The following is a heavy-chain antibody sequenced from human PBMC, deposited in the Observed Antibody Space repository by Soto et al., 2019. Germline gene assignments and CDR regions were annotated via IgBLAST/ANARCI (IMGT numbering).Heavy chain of an antibody. CDR3: ARDRVPAAIGYYGMDV. Sequence: PGGSLRLSCAASGFTFSSYGMHWVRQAPGKGLEWVAVISYDGSNKYYADSVKGRFTISRDNSKNTLYLQMNSLRAEDVAVYYCARDRVPAAIGYYGMDVWGQGTTVTVYS. V-gene: IGHV3-30*03. J-gene: IGHJ6*02. CDR1: GFTFSSYG. CDR2: ISYDGSNK. D-gene: IGHD2-2*01.